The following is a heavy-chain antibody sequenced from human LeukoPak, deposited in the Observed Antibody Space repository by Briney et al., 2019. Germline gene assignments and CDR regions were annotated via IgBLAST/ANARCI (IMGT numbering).Heavy chain of an antibody. V-gene: IGHV3-74*01. Sequence: GGSLRLSCAASGFTFSTYWMHWVRRAPGKGLVGVSRINTDGSSPTYADSVKGRFTISRDNAKNTLYLQMNSLRAEDTAVYYCVRVSRPYMSSNWFDPWGQGTLVTVSS. CDR1: GFTFSTYW. D-gene: IGHD2-21*01. CDR2: INTDGSSP. J-gene: IGHJ5*02. CDR3: VRVSRPYMSSNWFDP.